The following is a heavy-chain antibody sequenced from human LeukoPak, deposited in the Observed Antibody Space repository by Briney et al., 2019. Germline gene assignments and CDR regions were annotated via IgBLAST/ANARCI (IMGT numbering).Heavy chain of an antibody. J-gene: IGHJ4*02. CDR3: ATNTGSYFAWFDY. Sequence: SSETLSLTCTVSAGSINRFYWNWIRQSPGKGLEWIGYIHHSGSTKYNPSLQSRVTMSMDTSKNQVSLKLSSVSAADSAVYSCATNTGSYFAWFDYWGQGTLVTVSS. V-gene: IGHV4-59*03. D-gene: IGHD1-26*01. CDR2: IHHSGST. CDR1: AGSINRFY.